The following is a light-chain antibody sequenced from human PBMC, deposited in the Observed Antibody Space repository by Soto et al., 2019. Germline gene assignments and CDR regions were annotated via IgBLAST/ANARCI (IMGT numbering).Light chain of an antibody. V-gene: IGKV4-1*01. CDR2: WAS. Sequence: DIVMTQSPDSLAVSLGERATINCKSSQSFLYSSNNKNYLAWYQQKPGQPPKLLIYWASTRESGVPDRFSGNGSGTDFTLTISSLQAEDVAVYYCQQYYSTPWTFGQGTKWIS. CDR1: QSFLYSSNNKNY. J-gene: IGKJ1*01. CDR3: QQYYSTPWT.